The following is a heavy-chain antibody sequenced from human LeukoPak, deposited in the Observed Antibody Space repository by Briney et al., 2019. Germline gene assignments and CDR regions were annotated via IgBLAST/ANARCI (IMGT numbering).Heavy chain of an antibody. D-gene: IGHD3-22*01. V-gene: IGHV4-59*01. CDR1: GGSISRYY. Sequence: SETLSLTGTVSGGSISRYYWSWIRQPPGKELNGIGYISYSGSTKYNPSLMSRVTILVDTSKNQFSLKLSSATAADTAVYYCARLDYYHFDYWGQGTVVTVSS. J-gene: IGHJ4*02. CDR2: ISYSGST. CDR3: ARLDYYHFDY.